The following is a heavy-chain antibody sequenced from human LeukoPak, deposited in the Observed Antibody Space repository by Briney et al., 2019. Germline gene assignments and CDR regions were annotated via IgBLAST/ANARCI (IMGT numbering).Heavy chain of an antibody. Sequence: ASVKVSCKASGFTFTSSAVQWVRQARGQRLEWIGWIVVGSGNTNYAQKFQERVTITRDMSTSTAYMELSSLGSEDTAVYYCAASFLYCSGGSCYLTGFDYWGQGTLVTVSS. V-gene: IGHV1-58*01. CDR1: GFTFTSSA. D-gene: IGHD2-15*01. CDR3: AASFLYCSGGSCYLTGFDY. J-gene: IGHJ4*02. CDR2: IVVGSGNT.